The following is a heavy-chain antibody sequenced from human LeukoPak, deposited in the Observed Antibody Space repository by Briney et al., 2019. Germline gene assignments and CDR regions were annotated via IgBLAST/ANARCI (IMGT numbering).Heavy chain of an antibody. J-gene: IGHJ4*02. Sequence: GGSLRLSCEVSGITFNTYAMSWFRQAPGRGLNWVSGISGGGNTTYYTDSVKGRFAIYRDNSRNTLYLQMNSLRAEVTAVYFCAKGWATVPNDYWGQGTLVTVSS. CDR1: GITFNTYA. CDR2: ISGGGNTT. D-gene: IGHD4-17*01. V-gene: IGHV3-23*01. CDR3: AKGWATVPNDY.